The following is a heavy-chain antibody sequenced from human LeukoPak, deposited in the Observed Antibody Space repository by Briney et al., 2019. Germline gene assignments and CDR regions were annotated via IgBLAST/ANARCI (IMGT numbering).Heavy chain of an antibody. V-gene: IGHV1-18*04. CDR1: GYSFTTYG. CDR2: ISTYHGTT. D-gene: IGHD1-1*01. Sequence: ASVKVSCKASGYSFTTYGISWVRQAPGQGLEWMGWISTYHGTTNYAQKFQDRVTMTTDTSTNTAYMELRTLRSDDTAVYYCVRGRNAGSWIWGRGTRVTVSS. CDR3: VRGRNAGSWI. J-gene: IGHJ4*02.